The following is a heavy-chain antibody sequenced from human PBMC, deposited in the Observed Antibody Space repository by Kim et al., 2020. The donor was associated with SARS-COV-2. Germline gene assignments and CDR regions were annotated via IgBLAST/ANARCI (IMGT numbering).Heavy chain of an antibody. J-gene: IGHJ4*02. CDR3: ARLYSGYYGPFDY. D-gene: IGHD5-12*01. CDR1: GFTFSSYA. V-gene: IGHV3-30*04. Sequence: GGSLRLSCAASGFTFSSYAMHWVRQAPGKGLEWVAVISYDGSNKYYADSVKGRFTISRDNSKNTLYLQRNSLRAEDTAVYYCARLYSGYYGPFDYWGQGTLVTVSS. CDR2: ISYDGSNK.